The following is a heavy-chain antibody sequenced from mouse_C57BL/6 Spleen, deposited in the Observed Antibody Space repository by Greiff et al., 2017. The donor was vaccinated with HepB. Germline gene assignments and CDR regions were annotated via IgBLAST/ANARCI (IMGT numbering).Heavy chain of an antibody. D-gene: IGHD1-1*01. CDR1: GFTFSSYG. J-gene: IGHJ4*01. Sequence: EVKLMESGGDLVKPGGSLKLSCAASGFTFSSYGMSWVRQTPDKRLEWVATISSGGSYTYYPDSLKGRFTLSRDNAKNTLYLQMSSLKSEDTAMYYCARLGSSYAMDYWGQGTSVTVSS. CDR3: ARLGSSYAMDY. CDR2: ISSGGSYT. V-gene: IGHV5-6*01.